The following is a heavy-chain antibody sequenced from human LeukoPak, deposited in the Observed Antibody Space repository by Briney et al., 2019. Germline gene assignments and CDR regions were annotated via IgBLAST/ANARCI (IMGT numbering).Heavy chain of an antibody. V-gene: IGHV4-34*01. CDR2: INHSGST. CDR3: ARNGRFLNWFDP. D-gene: IGHD3-3*01. J-gene: IGHJ5*02. CDR1: GGSFSGYY. Sequence: ETLSLTCAVYGGSFSGYYWSWIRQPPGKGLEWIGEINHSGSTNYNPSLKSRVTISVDTSKNQFSLKLSSVTAADTAVYYCARNGRFLNWFDPWGQGTLVTVSS.